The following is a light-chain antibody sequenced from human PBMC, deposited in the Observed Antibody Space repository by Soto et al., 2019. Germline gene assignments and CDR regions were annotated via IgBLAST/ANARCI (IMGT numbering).Light chain of an antibody. CDR2: EVS. Sequence: QSALTQPPSASGSPGQSVTISCTGSSSDVGGYNYVSWYQQHPGKAPKLMIYEVSKRPSGVPDRLSGSKSGNTASLTVSGVQAEDEADYYCSSYGGSNPVVFGGGTTLTVL. CDR1: SSDVGGYNY. CDR3: SSYGGSNPVV. J-gene: IGLJ2*01. V-gene: IGLV2-8*01.